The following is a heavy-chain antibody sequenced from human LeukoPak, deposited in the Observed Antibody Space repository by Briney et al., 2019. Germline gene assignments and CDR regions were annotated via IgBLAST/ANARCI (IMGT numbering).Heavy chain of an antibody. J-gene: IGHJ6*02. CDR3: AKDRVGSGSYYIGPGVRDPTATDV. Sequence: PSKTLSLTCTVSGGSISSYYWSWIRQPAGKGLEWIGRIYTSGSTNYNPSLKSRVTMSVDTSKNQFSQKLSSVTAADTAVYYCAKDRVGSGSYYIGPGVRDPTATDVWGQGTTVTVSS. D-gene: IGHD3-10*01. CDR2: IYTSGST. V-gene: IGHV4-4*07. CDR1: GGSISSYY.